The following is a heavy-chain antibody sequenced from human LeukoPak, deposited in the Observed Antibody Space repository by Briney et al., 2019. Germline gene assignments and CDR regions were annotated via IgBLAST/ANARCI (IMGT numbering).Heavy chain of an antibody. CDR2: IWDDGSNK. Sequence: SGGSLRLSCAASGFTFSSYGMHWVRQAPGKGLEWVAVIWDDGSNKYYADSVKGRFTISRDNSKNTLYLQMNSLRAEDTAVYYCARDRNDILTGYYAGGMDVWGQGTTVTVSS. CDR3: ARDRNDILTGYYAGGMDV. V-gene: IGHV3-33*01. CDR1: GFTFSSYG. J-gene: IGHJ6*02. D-gene: IGHD3-9*01.